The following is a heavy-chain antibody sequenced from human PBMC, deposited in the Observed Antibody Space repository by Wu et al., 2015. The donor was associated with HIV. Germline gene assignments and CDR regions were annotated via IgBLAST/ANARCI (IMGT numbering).Heavy chain of an antibody. CDR2: LNPNSGVT. CDR3: ARRFCSGGACYPDY. D-gene: IGHD2-15*01. J-gene: IGHJ4*02. CDR1: GYTFTVYY. Sequence: QVQLVQSGAEVKKPGASVNVSCKTSGYTFTVYYMHWVRQAPGQGLEWMGWLNPNSGVTNYAQKFQGRVTMTRDTSISTAYMELSRLRSDDTAVYYCARRFCSGGACYPDYWGQGTLVTVSS. V-gene: IGHV1-2*02.